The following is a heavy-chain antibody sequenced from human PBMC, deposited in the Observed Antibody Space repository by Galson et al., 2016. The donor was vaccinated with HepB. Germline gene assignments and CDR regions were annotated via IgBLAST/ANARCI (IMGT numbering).Heavy chain of an antibody. V-gene: IGHV1-2*02. Sequence: SCKASGYTFTGHYIHWVRQAPGQGLEWMGWINPNSSGTKFAVKFQGRVTVNRDTSTSIAYMELSRLRSDDTAVYFCARAGLRYFDWFSPYYFDYWGQGTLVTVSS. J-gene: IGHJ4*02. CDR2: INPNSSGT. D-gene: IGHD3-9*01. CDR1: GYTFTGHY. CDR3: ARAGLRYFDWFSPYYFDY.